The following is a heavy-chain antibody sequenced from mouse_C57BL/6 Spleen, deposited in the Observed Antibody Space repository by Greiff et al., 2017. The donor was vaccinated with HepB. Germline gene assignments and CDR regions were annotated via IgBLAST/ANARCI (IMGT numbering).Heavy chain of an antibody. CDR1: GFTFSDYY. J-gene: IGHJ2*01. CDR2: INYDGSST. V-gene: IGHV5-16*01. Sequence: EVKLVESEGGLVQPGSSMKLSCTASGFTFSDYYMAWVRQVPEKGLEWVANINYDGSSTYYLDSLKSRFIISRDNAKNILYLQMSSLKSEDTATYDCARGDYYGPRGFFDYWGQGTTLTVSS. CDR3: ARGDYYGPRGFFDY. D-gene: IGHD1-2*01.